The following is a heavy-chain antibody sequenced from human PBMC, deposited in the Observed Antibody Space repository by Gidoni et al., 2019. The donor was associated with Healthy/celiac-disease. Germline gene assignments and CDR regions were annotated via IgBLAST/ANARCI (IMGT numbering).Heavy chain of an antibody. J-gene: IGHJ5*02. CDR2: IYYSGST. CDR3: ARERTQFPNWFDP. D-gene: IGHD2-21*01. CDR1: VGSISSYY. V-gene: IGHV4-59*01. Sequence: QVQLQESGPGLVKPSETLSLPCTVSVGSISSYYWSWIRQPPGKGLEWIGYIYYSGSTNYNPSLKSRVTISVDTSKNQFSLKLSSVTAADTAVYYCARERTQFPNWFDPWGQGTLVTVSS.